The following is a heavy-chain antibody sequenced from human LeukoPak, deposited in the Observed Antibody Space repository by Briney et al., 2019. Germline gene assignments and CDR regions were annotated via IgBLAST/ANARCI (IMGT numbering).Heavy chain of an antibody. D-gene: IGHD3-22*01. CDR1: GFTFSSYA. J-gene: IGHJ4*02. Sequence: GGSLRLSCAASGFTFSSYAMSWVRQAPGKGLEWVSAISGSGGSTYYADSVKGRFTISRDNSKNTLYLQMNSLRAEDTAVYYCAKVSPYYYDSSGYYYFDYRGQGTLVTVSS. CDR2: ISGSGGST. V-gene: IGHV3-23*01. CDR3: AKVSPYYYDSSGYYYFDY.